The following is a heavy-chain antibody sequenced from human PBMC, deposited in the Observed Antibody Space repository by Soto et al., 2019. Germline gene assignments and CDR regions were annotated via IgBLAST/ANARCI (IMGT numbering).Heavy chain of an antibody. CDR2: INTDNGNT. CDR3: ARELGYFGSGSYFFDY. V-gene: IGHV1-3*04. Sequence: GASVKVSCKASGYSFTSYAMHWVRQAPGQRLEWMGWINTDNGNTKNSQKFQGRVTITRDTSASTASMELSSLKSEDTAMYYCARELGYFGSGSYFFDYWGQGTQVTVSS. J-gene: IGHJ4*02. D-gene: IGHD3-10*01. CDR1: GYSFTSYA.